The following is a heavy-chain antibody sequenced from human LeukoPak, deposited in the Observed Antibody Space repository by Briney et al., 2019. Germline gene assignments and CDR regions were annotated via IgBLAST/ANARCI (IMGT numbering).Heavy chain of an antibody. CDR3: ARHSSSWYY. V-gene: IGHV4-39*01. J-gene: IGHJ4*02. Sequence: SETLSLTCGVSGGSISSSSYYWGWIRQPPGKGLEWIGSIYYSGSTYYNPSLKSRVTISVDTSKNQFSLKLSSVTAADTAVYYCARHSSSWYYWGQGTLVTVSS. CDR2: IYYSGST. CDR1: GGSISSSSYY. D-gene: IGHD6-13*01.